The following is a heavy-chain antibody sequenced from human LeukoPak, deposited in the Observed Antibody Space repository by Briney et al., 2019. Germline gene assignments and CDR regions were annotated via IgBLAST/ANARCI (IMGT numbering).Heavy chain of an antibody. J-gene: IGHJ5*02. V-gene: IGHV5-51*01. Sequence: GEALEISCQGSGSRFTSYWIGWGRPLPGKGLEWMGIIYPGDCDTSNSPSFQGEVTISADKSSSTAYLQWSSLKASDTAMYYCATPTGSGNWFDPWGQGTLVTVSS. CDR3: ATPTGSGNWFDP. CDR1: GSRFTSYW. CDR2: IYPGDCDT. D-gene: IGHD3-10*01.